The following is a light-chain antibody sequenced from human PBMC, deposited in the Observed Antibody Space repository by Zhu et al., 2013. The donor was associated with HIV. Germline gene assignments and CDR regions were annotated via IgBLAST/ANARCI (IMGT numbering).Light chain of an antibody. V-gene: IGKV3-20*01. CDR3: QLYGESPRFT. CDR2: GAS. CDR1: QTISSSY. Sequence: EIVLTQSPGTLSLSPGERATLSCRASQTISSSYLAWYQQKLGQSPRLLIYGASNRATGVPDKFSASGSGTDFTLTISRLEPEDFAVYFCQLYGESPRFTFGPGTKVDIK. J-gene: IGKJ3*01.